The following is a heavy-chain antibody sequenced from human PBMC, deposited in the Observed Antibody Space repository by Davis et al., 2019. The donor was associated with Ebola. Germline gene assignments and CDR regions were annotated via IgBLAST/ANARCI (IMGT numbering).Heavy chain of an antibody. V-gene: IGHV3-21*01. CDR3: ASGLRGYSYGNWFDT. Sequence: GESLKISCAASAFTFSTYTMNWVRQAPGKGLEWVSSITSNGYIYYADSVKGQFTISRDNAKNSLYLQMNSLRAEDTAVYYCASGLRGYSYGNWFDTWGQGTLVTVSS. CDR1: AFTFSTYT. J-gene: IGHJ5*02. CDR2: ITSNGYI. D-gene: IGHD5-18*01.